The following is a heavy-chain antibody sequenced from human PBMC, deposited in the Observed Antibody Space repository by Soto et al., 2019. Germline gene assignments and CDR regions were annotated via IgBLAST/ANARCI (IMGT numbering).Heavy chain of an antibody. CDR3: ARDAGYQLTGAFDI. J-gene: IGHJ3*02. CDR2: ISYIGTA. D-gene: IGHD5-18*01. V-gene: IGHV4-59*01. Sequence: QVQLQESGPGLVKPSETLSLTCVVSGGPISTYYWSWIRQSPGKGLEWIGFISYIGTAEYNPSLKSRATISVETSKPQLSLRLTSVSAADTAVYYCARDAGYQLTGAFDIWGQGTMVAVSS. CDR1: GGPISTYY.